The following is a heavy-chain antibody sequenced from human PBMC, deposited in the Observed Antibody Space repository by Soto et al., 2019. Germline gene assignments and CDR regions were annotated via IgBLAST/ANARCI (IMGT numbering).Heavy chain of an antibody. Sequence: SETLSLTCTVSGGSISSGDYYWSWIPQPPGKGLEWIGYIYYSGSTYYNPSLKSRVTISVDTSKNQFSLKLSSGTAADTAVYYFASRNHASGYYIFXSRGQ. V-gene: IGHV4-30-4*01. CDR2: IYYSGST. D-gene: IGHD3-22*01. CDR3: ASRNHASGYYIFXS. CDR1: GGSISSGDYY. J-gene: IGHJ4*02.